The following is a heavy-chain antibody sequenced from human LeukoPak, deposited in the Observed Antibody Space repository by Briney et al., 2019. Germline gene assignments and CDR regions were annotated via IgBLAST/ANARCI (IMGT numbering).Heavy chain of an antibody. CDR3: ARDRIFGVVKYYYYYGMDV. V-gene: IGHV3-30*03. CDR2: ISYDGSNK. J-gene: IGHJ6*02. Sequence: GGSLRLSCAASGFTFSSYGMHWVRQAPGKGLEWVAVISYDGSNKYYADSVKGRFTISRDNSKNTLYLQMNSLRAEDTAVYYCARDRIFGVVKYYYYYGMDVWGQGTTVTVSS. D-gene: IGHD3-3*02. CDR1: GFTFSSYG.